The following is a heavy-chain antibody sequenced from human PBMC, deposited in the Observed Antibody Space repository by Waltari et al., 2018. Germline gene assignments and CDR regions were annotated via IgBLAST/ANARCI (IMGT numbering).Heavy chain of an antibody. CDR2: IHTGATYI. V-gene: IGHV3-21*01. CDR1: GFIFSAYH. Sequence: EVQLVESGGGLVKPGGSLRLSCVTSGFIFSAYHMNWVRQAPGKGLEWVSFIHTGATYINYADSVKGRFTISRDDAKNSLYLQMNSLRAEDTAVYYCATDKSARDRAFDFWGQGTMVTVSS. J-gene: IGHJ3*01. CDR3: ATDKSARDRAFDF.